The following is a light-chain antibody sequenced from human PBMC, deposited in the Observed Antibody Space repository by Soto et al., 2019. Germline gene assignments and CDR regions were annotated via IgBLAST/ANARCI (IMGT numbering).Light chain of an antibody. CDR1: QSVSSSY. CDR3: QQYGSSPYT. V-gene: IGKV3-20*01. CDR2: GAS. J-gene: IGKJ2*01. Sequence: EIVLTQSPGTLSLSPGERATLSCRASQSVSSSYLAWYQQKPGQAPRLLIFGASSRATGISDRFSGSGSGTAFTLTISRLEPEDFAVYYCQQYGSSPYTFGQGTKLEI.